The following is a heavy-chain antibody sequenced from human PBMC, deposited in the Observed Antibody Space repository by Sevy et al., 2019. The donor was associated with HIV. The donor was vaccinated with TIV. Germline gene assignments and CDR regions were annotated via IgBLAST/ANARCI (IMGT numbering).Heavy chain of an antibody. D-gene: IGHD1-26*01. Sequence: ASVKVSCKASGYTFSSYDINWVRQATGQGLEWMGWMNPNSGNKDYAQKFQGRVTMTRDTSISTVYMELSSLGSEDTAVYYCARAGGLVDQGFDFWGQGTLVTVSS. J-gene: IGHJ4*02. V-gene: IGHV1-8*01. CDR2: MNPNSGNK. CDR3: ARAGGLVDQGFDF. CDR1: GYTFSSYD.